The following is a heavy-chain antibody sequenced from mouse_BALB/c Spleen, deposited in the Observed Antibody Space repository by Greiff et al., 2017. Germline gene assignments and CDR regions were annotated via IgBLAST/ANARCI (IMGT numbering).Heavy chain of an antibody. CDR3: TITTVEDY. Sequence: QVQLQQPGAELVKPGASVKLSCKASGYTFTSHWMHWVKLRPGQGFEWIGEINPSNGGTNYNEKFKRKATLTVDKSSSTAYMQLSSLTSEDSAVYYCTITTVEDYWGQGTTLTVSS. J-gene: IGHJ2*01. V-gene: IGHV1S16*01. CDR1: GYTFTSHW. CDR2: INPSNGGT. D-gene: IGHD1-1*01.